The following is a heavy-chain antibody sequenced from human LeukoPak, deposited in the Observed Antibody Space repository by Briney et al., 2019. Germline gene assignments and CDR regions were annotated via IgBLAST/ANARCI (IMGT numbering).Heavy chain of an antibody. J-gene: IGHJ6*02. CDR1: GGSIRSDDSY. Sequence: PSETLSLTCTVSGGSIRSDDSYWTWIRQPPGKGLEWIGYMYYSGSTYYNPSLKTRISISEDTSKSQISLKLTSVTAADTAVYYCARDKWVRVGNSRRHYAMDVWGQGTTVTVSS. CDR2: MYYSGST. V-gene: IGHV4-30-4*08. D-gene: IGHD1-26*01. CDR3: ARDKWVRVGNSRRHYAMDV.